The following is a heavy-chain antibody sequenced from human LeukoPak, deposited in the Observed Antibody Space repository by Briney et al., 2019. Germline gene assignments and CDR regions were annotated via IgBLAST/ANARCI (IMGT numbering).Heavy chain of an antibody. Sequence: GGSLRLSCAASGFTFSSYWMHWVRQAPGKGLVWVSRIKSDGSTNYADSVKGRFTISRDNAKNTVSLRMNSLRAEDTGVYYCARAPSEIGGYYPEYFRHWGHGTLVTVSS. J-gene: IGHJ1*01. D-gene: IGHD3-22*01. CDR2: IKSDGST. V-gene: IGHV3-74*01. CDR3: ARAPSEIGGYYPEYFRH. CDR1: GFTFSSYW.